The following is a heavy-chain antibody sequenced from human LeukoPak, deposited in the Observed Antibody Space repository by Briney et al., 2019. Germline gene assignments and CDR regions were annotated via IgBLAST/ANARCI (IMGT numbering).Heavy chain of an antibody. CDR2: IRYDGNDK. V-gene: IGHV3-30*02. Sequence: PGGSLRLSCAASGFTFSSYGMHWVRQAPGKGLEWVTFIRYDGNDKYYADSVKGRFTISRDNSKNTLYLQMNSLRVEDTAVYYCAKGEEVTVVRGPKVAFDIWGQGTMVTVSS. J-gene: IGHJ3*02. D-gene: IGHD3-10*01. CDR3: AKGEEVTVVRGPKVAFDI. CDR1: GFTFSSYG.